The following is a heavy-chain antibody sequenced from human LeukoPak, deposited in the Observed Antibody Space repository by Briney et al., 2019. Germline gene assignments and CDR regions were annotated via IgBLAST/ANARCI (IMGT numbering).Heavy chain of an antibody. D-gene: IGHD6-6*01. CDR1: GFTFSSYS. CDR3: ARSSGGRDLDY. V-gene: IGHV3-48*01. J-gene: IGHJ4*02. CDR2: ISSSSSTI. Sequence: PGGSLRLSCAASGFTFSSYSMNWVRQAPGKGLEWVSYISSSSSTIYYADSVKGRFTTSRDNAKNSLYLQMNSLRAEDTAVYYFARSSGGRDLDYWGQGTLVTVSS.